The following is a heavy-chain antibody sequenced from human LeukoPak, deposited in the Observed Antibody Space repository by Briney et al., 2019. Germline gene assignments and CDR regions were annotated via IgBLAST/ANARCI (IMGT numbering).Heavy chain of an antibody. Sequence: PGGSLRLSCAASGFTFSSYAMHWVRQAPGKGLEWVAVISYDGSNKYYADSVKGRFTISRDNSKNTLYLQMNSLRAEDTAVYYCARVGPYGDYCDYWGQGTLVTVSS. J-gene: IGHJ4*02. CDR2: ISYDGSNK. V-gene: IGHV3-30-3*01. CDR3: ARVGPYGDYCDY. D-gene: IGHD4-17*01. CDR1: GFTFSSYA.